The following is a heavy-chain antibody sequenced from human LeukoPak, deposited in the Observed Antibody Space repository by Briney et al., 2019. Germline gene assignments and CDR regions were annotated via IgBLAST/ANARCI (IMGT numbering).Heavy chain of an antibody. Sequence: PSETLSLTCTVSGGSISSYYWSWIRQPPGKGLEWIGYIYYSGSTNYNPSLKSRVTISVDTSKNQFSLKLSSVTAADTAVYYCARVTVTTGTEFFDYWGQGTLVTVSS. D-gene: IGHD4-17*01. J-gene: IGHJ4*02. CDR2: IYYSGST. CDR1: GGSISSYY. CDR3: ARVTVTTGTEFFDY. V-gene: IGHV4-59*08.